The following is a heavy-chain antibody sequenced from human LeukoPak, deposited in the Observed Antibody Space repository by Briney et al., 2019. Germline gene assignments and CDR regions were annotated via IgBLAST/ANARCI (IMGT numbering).Heavy chain of an antibody. Sequence: SVKVSCKASGGTFSSYAISWVRQAPGQGLEWMGGIIPIFGTANYAQKFQGRVTITADESTSTAYMELSSLRSEDTAVYYCASDPDDYENRFRGMDVWGKGTTVTVSS. CDR1: GGTFSSYA. CDR3: ASDPDDYENRFRGMDV. V-gene: IGHV1-69*13. CDR2: IIPIFGTA. D-gene: IGHD4-17*01. J-gene: IGHJ6*04.